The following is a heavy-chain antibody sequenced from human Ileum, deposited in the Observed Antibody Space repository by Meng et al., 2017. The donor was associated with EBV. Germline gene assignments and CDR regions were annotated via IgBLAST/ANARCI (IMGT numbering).Heavy chain of an antibody. Sequence: QVQLVQSGAEVKKPGLSVKVACKASGCTFSSYAISWVRQAPGQGLEWMGGIIPIFGTANYAQKFQGRVTITADESTSTAYMELSSLRSEDTAVYYCARGNTPAEYFQHWGQGTLVTVSS. CDR2: IIPIFGTA. CDR3: ARGNTPAEYFQH. D-gene: IGHD2-2*02. V-gene: IGHV1-69*01. CDR1: GCTFSSYA. J-gene: IGHJ1*01.